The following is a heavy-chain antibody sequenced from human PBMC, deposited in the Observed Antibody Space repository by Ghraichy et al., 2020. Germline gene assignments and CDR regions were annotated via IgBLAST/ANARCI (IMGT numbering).Heavy chain of an antibody. CDR3: ARTHNDFWSGYSANFDY. Sequence: GESLNISCAASGFPFNKFWMTWVRQAPGKGLEWVANINDDAKERYYVDSVKGRFTISRDNSKTTLYLQMNSLRAEDTALYYCARTHNDFWSGYSANFDYWGQGTLVTVSS. D-gene: IGHD3-3*01. V-gene: IGHV3-7*01. CDR2: INDDAKER. CDR1: GFPFNKFW. J-gene: IGHJ4*02.